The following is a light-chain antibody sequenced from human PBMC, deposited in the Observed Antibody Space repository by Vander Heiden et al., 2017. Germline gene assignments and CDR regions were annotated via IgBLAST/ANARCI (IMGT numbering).Light chain of an antibody. CDR2: ASS. CDR3: QQSYTTPRT. J-gene: IGKJ2*01. V-gene: IGKV1-39*01. Sequence: DIQMTQSPSSLSASVGDRVSVTCRASQTIRNSLNWYQQKPGTAPRLLLYASSTLQSGVPSRFSGGGSGTEFTLTISDLQPEDFATYFCQQSYTTPRTFGQGTKVE. CDR1: QTIRNS.